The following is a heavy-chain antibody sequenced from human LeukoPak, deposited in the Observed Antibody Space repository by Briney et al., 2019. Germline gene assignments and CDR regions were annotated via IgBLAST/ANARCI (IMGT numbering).Heavy chain of an antibody. CDR1: GFTFDDYA. V-gene: IGHV3-43*02. J-gene: IGHJ4*02. CDR2: ISGDGGST. Sequence: GGSLRLSCAASGFTFDDYAMHWVRQAPGKGLEWGSLISGDGGSTYYADSVKGRFTISRDNSKNSLYLQMNSLRTEDTALYYCAKDMQYSSGWSLLIDYWGQGTLVTVSS. CDR3: AKDMQYSSGWSLLIDY. D-gene: IGHD6-19*01.